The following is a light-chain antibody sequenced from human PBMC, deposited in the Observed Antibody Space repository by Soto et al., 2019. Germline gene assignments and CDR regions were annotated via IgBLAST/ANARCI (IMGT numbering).Light chain of an antibody. CDR1: QTLSNSF. V-gene: IGKV3-20*01. Sequence: EIVLTQSPCTLSLPPGERATLSCRASQTLSNSFIAWYQQKPCQAPRLLIYDTSSRATGVPDRYSARGSGTDFTLTISRLEPEDFAVFFCQQYGTSEIIFGQGTRLEIK. CDR3: QQYGTSEII. J-gene: IGKJ5*01. CDR2: DTS.